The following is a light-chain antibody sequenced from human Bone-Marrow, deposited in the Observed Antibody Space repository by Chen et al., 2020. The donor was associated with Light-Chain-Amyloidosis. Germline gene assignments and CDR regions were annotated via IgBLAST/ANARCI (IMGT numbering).Light chain of an antibody. CDR3: SSYAGTYTWV. J-gene: IGLJ3*02. CDR2: DVN. V-gene: IGLV2-11*01. Sequence: QSALTQPASVSGSLGRSVTISCTGTSSDVGAYTDVSWYQQHPGKAPKLIIYDVNKRPSGVPDRFSGSQSGSTASLTISRLQADDESDYFCSSYAGTYTWVFGGGTKLTVL. CDR1: SSDVGAYTD.